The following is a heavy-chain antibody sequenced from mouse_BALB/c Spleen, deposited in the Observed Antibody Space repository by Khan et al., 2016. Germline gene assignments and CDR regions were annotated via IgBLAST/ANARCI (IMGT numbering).Heavy chain of an antibody. CDR3: ARRDYFDY. CDR2: INTETGEP. Sequence: QIQLVQSGPELKKPGETVKISCKASGYTFTDYSMHWVKQAPGKGLKWMGWINTETGEPTYADDFKGRFAFSLETSASTAYLQINNLKNEDTATYFCARRDYFDYWDQGTTLTVSS. CDR1: GYTFTDYS. J-gene: IGHJ2*01. V-gene: IGHV9-2-1*01.